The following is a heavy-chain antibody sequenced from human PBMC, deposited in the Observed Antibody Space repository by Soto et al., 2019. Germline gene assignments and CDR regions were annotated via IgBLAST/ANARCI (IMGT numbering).Heavy chain of an antibody. V-gene: IGHV6-1*01. D-gene: IGHD5-12*01. CDR3: AKGDNLGPKTGYAFDP. J-gene: IGHJ5*02. CDR1: GDSVSSNTAS. Sequence: PSQTLSLTCAISGDSVSSNTASWNWIRQSPSRGLEWLGRTYFRSKWYNDYAVSVKSRIIINPDTSNNQFSLQLNSVTPEDTAVYFRAKGDNLGPKTGYAFDPWGQGIMVTRLL. CDR2: TYFRSKWYN.